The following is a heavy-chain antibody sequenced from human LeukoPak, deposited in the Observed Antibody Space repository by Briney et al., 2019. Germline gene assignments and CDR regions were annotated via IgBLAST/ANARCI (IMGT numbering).Heavy chain of an antibody. J-gene: IGHJ4*02. CDR3: ARGPFNYDSSGYYY. D-gene: IGHD3-22*01. CDR2: IYYSGST. Sequence: PSETLSLTCTVSGDSISSYYWSGIRQPPGKGLEWIGYIYYSGSTNYNPSLKSRVTISIDTSKNQFSLKLSSVTAADTAVYYCARGPFNYDSSGYYYWGQGTLVTVSS. V-gene: IGHV4-59*01. CDR1: GDSISSYY.